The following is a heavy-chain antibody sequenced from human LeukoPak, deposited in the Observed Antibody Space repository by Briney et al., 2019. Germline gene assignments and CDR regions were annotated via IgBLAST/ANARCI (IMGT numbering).Heavy chain of an antibody. CDR3: ANMGFPRGATLGGAFDF. V-gene: IGHV3-23*01. J-gene: IGHJ4*02. CDR1: GFTFSSYA. CDR2: ISGSGGST. Sequence: GGSLRLSCAASGFTFSSYAMSWVRQAPGKGLEWVSAISGSGGSTYYADSVKGRFTISRDNSKNTLYLQMNSLRAEDSGVYYCANMGFPRGATLGGAFDFWGQGTLVTVSS. D-gene: IGHD1-26*01.